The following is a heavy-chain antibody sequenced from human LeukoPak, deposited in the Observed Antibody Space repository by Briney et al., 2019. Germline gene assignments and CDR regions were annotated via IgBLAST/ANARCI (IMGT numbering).Heavy chain of an antibody. CDR3: ARGAAGDYDFWSGYYRNNWFDP. D-gene: IGHD3-3*01. Sequence: ASVKVSCKASGGTFSSYAISWVRQAPGQGLEWMGRIIPILGIANYAQKFQGRVTMTRNTSISTAYMELSSLRSEDTAVYYCARGAAGDYDFWSGYYRNNWFDPWGQGTLVTVSS. J-gene: IGHJ5*02. V-gene: IGHV1-69*04. CDR2: IIPILGIA. CDR1: GGTFSSYA.